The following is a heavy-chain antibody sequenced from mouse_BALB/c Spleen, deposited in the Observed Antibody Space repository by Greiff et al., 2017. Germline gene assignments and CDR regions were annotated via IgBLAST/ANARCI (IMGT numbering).Heavy chain of an antibody. V-gene: IGHV1-14*01. CDR2: INPYNDGT. CDR1: GYTFTSYV. CDR3: ARGGGYEENWYVDV. J-gene: IGHJ1*01. D-gene: IGHD2-2*01. Sequence: EVKLQESGPELVKPGASVKMSCKASGYTFTSYVMHWVKQKPGQGLEWIGYINPYNDGTKYNEKFKGKATLTSDKSSSTAYMELSSLTSEDSAVYYGARGGGYEENWYVDVWGAGSAVTV.